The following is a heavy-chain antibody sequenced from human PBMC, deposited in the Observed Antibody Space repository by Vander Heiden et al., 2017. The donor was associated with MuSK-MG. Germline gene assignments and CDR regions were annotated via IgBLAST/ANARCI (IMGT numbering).Heavy chain of an antibody. J-gene: IGHJ4*02. CDR2: IIPIFGTA. CDR1: GGTFSSYA. D-gene: IGHD3-22*01. Sequence: QVQLVQSGAEVKKPGSSVKVSCKASGGTFSSYAIRWVRQAPGQGLEWMGGIIPIFGTANYAQKFQGRVTITADESTSTAYMELSSLRSEDTAVYYCARDDYYDSSGYYSPGFDYWGQGTLVTVSS. V-gene: IGHV1-69*01. CDR3: ARDDYYDSSGYYSPGFDY.